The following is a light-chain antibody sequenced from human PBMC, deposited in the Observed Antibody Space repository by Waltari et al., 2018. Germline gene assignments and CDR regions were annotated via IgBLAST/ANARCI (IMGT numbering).Light chain of an antibody. CDR3: QRYDNLPIFA. CDR1: KHITNY. Sequence: DIELTQSPTSLSAAVRDRVNITCRASKHITNYLNWYQQKAGKAPKLLIHDASKLEIGVPSRFSGSQSGTHFTLTISSLQPEDIGTYYCQRYDNLPIFAFGPGTKVEI. V-gene: IGKV1-33*01. CDR2: DAS. J-gene: IGKJ3*01.